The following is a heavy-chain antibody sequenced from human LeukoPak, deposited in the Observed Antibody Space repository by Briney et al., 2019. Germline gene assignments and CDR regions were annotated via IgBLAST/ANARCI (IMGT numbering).Heavy chain of an antibody. Sequence: GESLKISCRGSGYSFTSYWIGWVRQMPGKGLEWMGIIYPGDSDTRYSPSFQGQVTISADKSISTAYLQWSSLKASATAMYYCARRMATIGAFAFDIWGQGTMVTVSS. CDR2: IYPGDSDT. CDR1: GYSFTSYW. J-gene: IGHJ3*02. D-gene: IGHD5-12*01. V-gene: IGHV5-51*01. CDR3: ARRMATIGAFAFDI.